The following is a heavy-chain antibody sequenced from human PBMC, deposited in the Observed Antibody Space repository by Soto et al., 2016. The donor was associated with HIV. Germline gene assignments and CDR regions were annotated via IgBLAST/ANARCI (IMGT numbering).Heavy chain of an antibody. D-gene: IGHD3-10*01. CDR2: ISTSNFNTI. Sequence: QVQLVESGGNLVKPGGSLRLSCATSKFTFSDYYMSWVRQAPGKGLEWISYISTSNFNTIYYADSVRGRFTISRDNAKNSLYLQMNTLRAEDTAVYYCARLLPGSPGTNFYFDHWGQGTLVTVSS. CDR1: KFTFSDYY. V-gene: IGHV3-11*04. CDR3: ARLLPGSPGTNFYFDH. J-gene: IGHJ4*02.